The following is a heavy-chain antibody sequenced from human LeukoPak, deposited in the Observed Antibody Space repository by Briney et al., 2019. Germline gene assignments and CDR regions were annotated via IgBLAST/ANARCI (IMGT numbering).Heavy chain of an antibody. D-gene: IGHD6-6*01. CDR2: ISSSSSYI. V-gene: IGHV3-21*01. Sequence: GGSLRLSCAASGFTFSSYGMSWVRQAPGKGLEWVSSISSSSSYIYYADSVKGRFTISRDNAKNSLYLQMNSLRAEDTAVYYCARESFAARWDWGQGTLVTVSS. CDR1: GFTFSSYG. J-gene: IGHJ4*02. CDR3: ARESFAARWD.